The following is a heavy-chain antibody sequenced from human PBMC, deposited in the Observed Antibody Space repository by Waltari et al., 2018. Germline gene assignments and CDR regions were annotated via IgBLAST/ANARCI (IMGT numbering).Heavy chain of an antibody. J-gene: IGHJ4*02. CDR1: GGSISGPN. Sequence: QVQLQESGPGLVKPSETLSLTCTVSGGSISGPNWSWIRQAAGKGLEWIVRIPASGTTDYNPSLRSRVTMSVDTSKNQLSLKLRSVTAADTAVYYCVRDRGRLTADYWGQGTLVTVSS. CDR3: VRDRGRLTADY. V-gene: IGHV4-4*07. D-gene: IGHD3-10*01. CDR2: IPASGTT.